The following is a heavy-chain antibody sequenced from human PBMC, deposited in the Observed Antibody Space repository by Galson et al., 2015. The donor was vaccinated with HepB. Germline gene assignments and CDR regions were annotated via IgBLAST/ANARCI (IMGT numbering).Heavy chain of an antibody. CDR2: ISAYNGNT. CDR3: ARDPRITIFGVVQYGMDV. Sequence: SVKVSCKASGYTFTSYGISWVRQAPGQGLEWMGWISAYNGNTNYAQKLQGRVTMTTDTSTSTAYMELRSLRSDDTAVYYCARDPRITIFGVVQYGMDVWGQGTTVTVSS. CDR1: GYTFTSYG. D-gene: IGHD3-3*01. J-gene: IGHJ6*02. V-gene: IGHV1-18*01.